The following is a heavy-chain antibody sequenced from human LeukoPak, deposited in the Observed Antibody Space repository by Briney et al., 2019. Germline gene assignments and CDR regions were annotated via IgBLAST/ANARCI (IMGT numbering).Heavy chain of an antibody. CDR3: ARANYYDIGGYDY. CDR1: GFPFRSYE. V-gene: IGHV3-48*03. Sequence: GGSLRLSCAASGFPFRSYEMNWVRHAPGKGLEWVSYITSSGNTIYYADSVKGRFTISRDNPQTSLYLQMNSLRAEHTVVYYCARANYYDIGGYDYWGQGTLVSVCS. J-gene: IGHJ4*02. D-gene: IGHD3-22*01. CDR2: ITSSGNTI.